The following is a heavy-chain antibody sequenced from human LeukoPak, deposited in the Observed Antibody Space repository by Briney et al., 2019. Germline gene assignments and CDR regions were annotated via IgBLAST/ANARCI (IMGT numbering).Heavy chain of an antibody. D-gene: IGHD3-10*01. Sequence: GRSPRLSCAASGFIFSNYAMHWVRQAPGKGLEWVALISSDGSKTYHADSVKGRFSISRDNSKNTLYLQLNSLKAEDTSVYYCARDSTYWYDSGSSGPHYFDYWGQGTLVTVSS. J-gene: IGHJ4*02. V-gene: IGHV3-30*01. CDR3: ARDSTYWYDSGSSGPHYFDY. CDR1: GFIFSNYA. CDR2: ISSDGSKT.